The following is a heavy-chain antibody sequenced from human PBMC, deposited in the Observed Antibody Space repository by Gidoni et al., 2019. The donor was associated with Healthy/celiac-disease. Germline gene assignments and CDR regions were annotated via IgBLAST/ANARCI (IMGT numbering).Heavy chain of an antibody. V-gene: IGHV4-59*01. D-gene: IGHD1-1*01. CDR3: ARENDKVFDI. CDR2: IYYSGST. Sequence: QVQLQESGPGLVKPSETLSLTCTVSGGSISSYYWSWIRQPPGKGLEWIGYIYYSGSTNYNPSLKSRVTISVDTSKNQFSLKLSSVTAADTAVYYCARENDKVFDIWGQGTMVTVSS. J-gene: IGHJ3*02. CDR1: GGSISSYY.